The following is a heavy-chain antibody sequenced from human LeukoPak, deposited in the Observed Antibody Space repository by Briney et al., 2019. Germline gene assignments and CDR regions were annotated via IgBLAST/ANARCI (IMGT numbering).Heavy chain of an antibody. CDR3: ARHAEAAAGTDNAFDI. D-gene: IGHD6-13*01. CDR1: GSSISSYY. V-gene: IGHV4-59*08. J-gene: IGHJ3*02. CDR2: IYYGGST. Sequence: SETLSLTCTVSGSSISSYYWSWIRQPPGKGLEWIGYIYYGGSTNYNPSLKSRVTISVDTSKNQFSLKLSSVTAADTAGYYCARHAEAAAGTDNAFDIWGQGTMVTVSS.